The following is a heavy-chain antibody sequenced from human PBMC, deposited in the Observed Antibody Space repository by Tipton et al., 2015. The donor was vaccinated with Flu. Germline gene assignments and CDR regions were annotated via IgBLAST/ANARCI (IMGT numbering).Heavy chain of an antibody. CDR3: ARCRSGYCDWFDP. CDR1: GGSISSYY. V-gene: IGHV4-4*07. D-gene: IGHD3-22*01. CDR2: IYTSGST. Sequence: TLSLTCNVSGGSISSYYWSWIRQPAGKGLEWIGRIYTSGSTNYNPSLKSRVTMSVDTSKNQFSPKLRSVTAADTAVYYCARCRSGYCDWFDPWGQGTLVTVSS. J-gene: IGHJ5*02.